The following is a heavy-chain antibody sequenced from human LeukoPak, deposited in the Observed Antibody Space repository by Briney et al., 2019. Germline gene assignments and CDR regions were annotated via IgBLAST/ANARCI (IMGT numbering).Heavy chain of an antibody. D-gene: IGHD6-6*01. CDR2: IIPIFGTA. Sequence: SVKVSCKASGGTFSSYAISWVRQAPGQGLEWMGRIIPIFGTANYAQKFQGRVTITTDESTSTAYMELSSLRSEDTAVYYCARDMSIAARPLGYWGQGTLVTVSS. CDR1: GGTFSSYA. V-gene: IGHV1-69*05. CDR3: ARDMSIAARPLGY. J-gene: IGHJ4*02.